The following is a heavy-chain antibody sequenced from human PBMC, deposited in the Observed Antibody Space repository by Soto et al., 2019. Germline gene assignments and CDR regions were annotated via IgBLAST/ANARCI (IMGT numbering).Heavy chain of an antibody. CDR3: VKKYYYDSVGFYSLDTFDI. D-gene: IGHD3-22*01. V-gene: IGHV3-23*01. CDR2: ISGSGGTK. CDR1: GFTFNSYA. Sequence: QLSDSGGGLVQPGGSLRLSCAASGFTFNSYAMTWVRQAPGRGLEWVAAISGSGGTKKYAESGVGRFSISRENAKSMVFLQMHSLRADDTAVYYCVKKYYYDSVGFYSLDTFDIWGQGTTVAVSS. J-gene: IGHJ3*02.